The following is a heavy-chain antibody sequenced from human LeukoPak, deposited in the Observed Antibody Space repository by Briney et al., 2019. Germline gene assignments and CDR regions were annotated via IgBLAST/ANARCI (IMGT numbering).Heavy chain of an antibody. CDR3: ARVPSYGDYGRFDP. V-gene: IGHV4-61*02. Sequence: PSETLSLTCTVSGGSISSGSYYWSWIRQPAGKGLEWIGRIYTSGSTNYNPSLKSRVTISVDTSKNQFSLKLSSVTAADTAVYYCARVPSYGDYGRFDPWGQGTLVTVSS. J-gene: IGHJ5*02. CDR1: GGSISSGSYY. D-gene: IGHD4-17*01. CDR2: IYTSGST.